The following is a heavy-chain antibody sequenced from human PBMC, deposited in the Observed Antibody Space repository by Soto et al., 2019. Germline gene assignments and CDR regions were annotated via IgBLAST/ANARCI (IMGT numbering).Heavy chain of an antibody. CDR1: GFTFRSYG. J-gene: IGHJ6*02. V-gene: IGHV3-33*01. Sequence: QLVESGGGVVQPGRSLRLSCAASGFTFRSYGIHWVRQAPGKGLEWVALIWFDGSKKYYVDSVKGRFAVSRDNSKNTLDLQMNSLRVEDTAVYYCARDRLVPYGYGMDVWGQGTTVTVSS. CDR2: IWFDGSKK. CDR3: ARDRLVPYGYGMDV. D-gene: IGHD2-2*01.